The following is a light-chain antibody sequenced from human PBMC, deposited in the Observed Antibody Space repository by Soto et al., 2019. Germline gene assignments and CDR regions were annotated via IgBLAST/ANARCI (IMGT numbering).Light chain of an antibody. CDR1: QGISSY. CDR3: LQDYSYPWT. Sequence: AIRMTQSPSSLSASTGDRVTITCRASQGISSYLAWYQQKPGKAPKLLIYAASTLQSGVPSRFSGSGSGTDFTLTISCLQPEDFATYYCLQDYSYPWTFGQGTKVDI. J-gene: IGKJ1*01. V-gene: IGKV1-8*01. CDR2: AAS.